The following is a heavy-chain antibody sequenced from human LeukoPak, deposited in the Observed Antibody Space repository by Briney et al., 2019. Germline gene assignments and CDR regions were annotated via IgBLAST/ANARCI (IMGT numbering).Heavy chain of an antibody. CDR2: INNDGDST. CDR3: AKDPPMFSVVRGVTQVDY. CDR1: GFSFKSYA. Sequence: PGGSLRLSCAASGFSFKSYAMSWVRQAPGKGLEWVSAINNDGDSTYSADSVKGRFTVSRDNSKNTLYLQMNSLRAEDAAVYYCAKDPPMFSVVRGVTQVDYWGQGTLVTVSS. V-gene: IGHV3-23*01. D-gene: IGHD3-10*01. J-gene: IGHJ4*02.